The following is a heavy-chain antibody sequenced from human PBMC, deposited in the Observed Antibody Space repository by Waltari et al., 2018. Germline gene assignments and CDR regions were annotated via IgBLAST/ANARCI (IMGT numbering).Heavy chain of an antibody. J-gene: IGHJ4*02. V-gene: IGHV3-23*01. CDR3: ARHTLDDYGGWDDY. D-gene: IGHD3-10*01. CDR2: ISGSGVRT. Sequence: VHLLESGGDLVQPGGSLRLSGEASGFSFGSFATTWVRQAPGKGLEWVSVISGSGVRTDYADSVKGRFSVTRDNFKSTLYLQMNSLRAEDTAVYYCARHTLDDYGGWDDYWGQGTLVTVSS. CDR1: GFSFGSFA.